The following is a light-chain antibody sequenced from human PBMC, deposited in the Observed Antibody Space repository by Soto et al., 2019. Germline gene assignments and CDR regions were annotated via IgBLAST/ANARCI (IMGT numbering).Light chain of an antibody. CDR1: SSNIGTTT. J-gene: IGLJ2*01. Sequence: QAVVTQPPSASGTPGQRVTISCSGSSSNIGTTTVNWYQQLPGTAPRLLIYSSDQRPSGVPDRFSGSKSGTSASLAISGLQSEDEADYYCAAWDDSLNGVVFGGGTKLTVL. CDR3: AAWDDSLNGVV. CDR2: SSD. V-gene: IGLV1-44*01.